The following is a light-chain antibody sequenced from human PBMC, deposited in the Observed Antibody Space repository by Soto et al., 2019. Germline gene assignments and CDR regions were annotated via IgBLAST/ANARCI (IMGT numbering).Light chain of an antibody. CDR3: QQSYSTPPGLT. V-gene: IGKV1-39*01. CDR1: QSISSY. J-gene: IGKJ3*01. CDR2: AAS. Sequence: DIQMTQSPSSLSASVGDRVTITCRASQSISSYLNWYQQKPGKAPKLLIYAASSLQSGVPSRFSGSGSGTDFTLTISSLQPEDFATYYCQQSYSTPPGLTFGPGTKVDIK.